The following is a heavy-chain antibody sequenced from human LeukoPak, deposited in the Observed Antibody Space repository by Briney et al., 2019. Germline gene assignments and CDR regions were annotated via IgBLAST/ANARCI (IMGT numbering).Heavy chain of an antibody. CDR3: ARDSNGGSYYGGGFDY. V-gene: IGHV1-2*02. Sequence: ASVKVSCKASGYTFTGYYMHWVRQAPGQGLEWMGWINPNSGGTNYAQKLQGRVTMTTDTSTSTAYMELRSLRSDDTAVYYCARDSNGGSYYGGGFDYWGQGTLVTVSS. D-gene: IGHD3-10*01. CDR1: GYTFTGYY. CDR2: INPNSGGT. J-gene: IGHJ4*02.